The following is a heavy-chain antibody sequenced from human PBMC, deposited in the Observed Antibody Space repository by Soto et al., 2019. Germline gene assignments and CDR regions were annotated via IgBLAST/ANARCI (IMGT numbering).Heavy chain of an antibody. Sequence: SETLSLTCTFSGASITGCSISSTTYYWGWMRQPPGKGLEWIASFFIGGNTYYNPSLKSRVTTSVDTSKNQFSLKVSSVTAADTAVYYCARLGGYCSSTSCYGYYGMDVWGQGTTVS. CDR1: GASITGCSISSTTYY. CDR3: ARLGGYCSSTSCYGYYGMDV. CDR2: FFIGGNT. D-gene: IGHD2-2*01. J-gene: IGHJ6*02. V-gene: IGHV4-39*01.